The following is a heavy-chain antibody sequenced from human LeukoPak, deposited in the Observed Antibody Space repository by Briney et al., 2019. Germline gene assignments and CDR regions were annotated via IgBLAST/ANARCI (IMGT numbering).Heavy chain of an antibody. D-gene: IGHD2-2*01. J-gene: IGHJ5*02. CDR1: GYTFTGYY. Sequence: GASVKVSCKASGYTFTGYYMHWVRQAPGQGLEWMGWINPNSGGTNYAQKFQGRVTMTRDTSISTAYMELSRLRSDDTAVYYCARDRARLVVPAARGWFDPWGQGTLVTVSS. V-gene: IGHV1-2*02. CDR2: INPNSGGT. CDR3: ARDRARLVVPAARGWFDP.